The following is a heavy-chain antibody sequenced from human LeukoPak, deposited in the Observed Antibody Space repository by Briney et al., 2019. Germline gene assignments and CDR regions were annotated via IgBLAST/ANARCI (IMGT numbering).Heavy chain of an antibody. V-gene: IGHV3-30*02. D-gene: IGHD6-13*01. J-gene: IGHJ4*02. Sequence: TGGSLRLSCTVSGFTVSSNSMSWVRQAPGKGLEWVAFIRYDGSNKYYADSVKGRFTISRDNSKNTLYLQMNSLRAEDTAVFYCAKDRRPNSYRSSWLDYWGQGTLVTVSS. CDR2: IRYDGSNK. CDR1: GFTVSSNS. CDR3: AKDRRPNSYRSSWLDY.